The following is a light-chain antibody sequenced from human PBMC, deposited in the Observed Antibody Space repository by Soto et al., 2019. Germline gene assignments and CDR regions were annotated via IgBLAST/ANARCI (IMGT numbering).Light chain of an antibody. Sequence: QSVLTQDASVSGSPGQSITISCTGTSRDVGGFNYVSWYQQHPGKAPKLMIYDVFTRPSGVSNRFSGSKSGNTASLTISALQAEDEADYYCTSWTSTSTYVFGSGTKVTVL. CDR3: TSWTSTSTYV. CDR1: SRDVGGFNY. CDR2: DVF. V-gene: IGLV2-14*03. J-gene: IGLJ1*01.